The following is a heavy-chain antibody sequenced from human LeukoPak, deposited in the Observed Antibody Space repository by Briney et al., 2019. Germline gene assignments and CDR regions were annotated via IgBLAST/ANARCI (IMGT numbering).Heavy chain of an antibody. D-gene: IGHD3-22*01. Sequence: GGSLRLSCAASGFTFSSYGMHWVRQAPGKGLEWVSYISSSSSTIYYADSVKGRFTISRDNAKNSLYLQMNSLRAEDTAVYYCAKSAKYYYDSSGSRGAFDIWGQGTMVTVSS. CDR1: GFTFSSYG. CDR3: AKSAKYYYDSSGSRGAFDI. J-gene: IGHJ3*02. V-gene: IGHV3-48*04. CDR2: ISSSSSTI.